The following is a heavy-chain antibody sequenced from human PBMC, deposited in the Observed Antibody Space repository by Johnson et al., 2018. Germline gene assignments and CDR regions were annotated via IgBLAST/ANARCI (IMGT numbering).Heavy chain of an antibody. CDR3: TLGFCSTTSCSHYFGMDG. D-gene: IGHD2-2*01. CDR2: IWYDGSNK. V-gene: IGHV3-33*01. J-gene: IGHJ6*02. CDR1: GFTFSSYG. Sequence: QVQLQESGGGVVQPGRSLRLSCAASGFTFSSYGMHWVRQAPGKGLEWVAVIWYDGSNKYYADSVKGRFTISRDNSKNTLYLQMNSLRAEETAVYYCTLGFCSTTSCSHYFGMDGWGQGTTVTVSS.